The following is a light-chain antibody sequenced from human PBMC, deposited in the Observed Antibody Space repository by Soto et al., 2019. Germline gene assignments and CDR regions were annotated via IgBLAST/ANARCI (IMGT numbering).Light chain of an antibody. CDR2: SNN. J-gene: IGLJ1*01. V-gene: IGLV1-44*01. CDR3: AAWDDSLNDYV. Sequence: QSVLTPPPSASGTPGQRVTISCSGSSSNIGSKTVNWYQRFPGTAPKLLIYSNNQRPSGVPDRFSGSKSGTSASLAISGLQSEDEADYYCAAWDDSLNDYVFGTGTKVTVL. CDR1: SSNIGSKT.